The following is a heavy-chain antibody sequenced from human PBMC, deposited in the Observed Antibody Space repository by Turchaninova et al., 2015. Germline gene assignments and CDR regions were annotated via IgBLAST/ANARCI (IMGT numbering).Heavy chain of an antibody. D-gene: IGHD2-15*01. CDR1: GYVFTSYG. CDR3: ARGDNWNLDY. J-gene: IGHJ4*02. V-gene: IGHV1-18*01. Sequence: QVQMLQSGGEMKKPGASVKVSCKTSGYVFTSYGISWVRQAPGQGLEWMGWINIENGDTVRIQNLKGRLTMTTDPSARTAYMELRGLTSDDTAVYYCARGDNWNLDYWGQGTQVTVSS. CDR2: INIENGDT.